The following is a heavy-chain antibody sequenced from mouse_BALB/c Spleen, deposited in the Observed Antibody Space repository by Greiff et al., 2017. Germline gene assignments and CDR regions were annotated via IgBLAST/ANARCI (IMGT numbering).Heavy chain of an antibody. V-gene: IGHV5-17*02. CDR1: GFTFSSFG. CDR3: AGYYGSSLWFAY. CDR2: ISSGSSTI. D-gene: IGHD1-1*01. Sequence: EVHLVESGGGLVQPGGSRKLSCAASGFTFSSFGMHWVRQAPEKGLEWVAYISSGSSTIYYADTVKGRFTISRDNPKNTLFLQMTSLRSEDTAMYYRAGYYGSSLWFAYWGQGTLVTVSA. J-gene: IGHJ3*01.